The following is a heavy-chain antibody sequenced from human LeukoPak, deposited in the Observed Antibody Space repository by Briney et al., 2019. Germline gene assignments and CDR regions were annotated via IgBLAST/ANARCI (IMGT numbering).Heavy chain of an antibody. J-gene: IGHJ4*02. V-gene: IGHV4-4*02. Sequence: GSLRLSCAASGFTFSTYWMSWVRQSPGKGLEWIGNIYYSGSTNYNPSLKSRVTISIDTSKSQFSLKLNSVTAADTAVYYCARQGAVAGTTTIGGKPDYWGQGTLVTVSS. CDR1: GFTFSTYW. CDR2: IYYSGST. CDR3: ARQGAVAGTTTIGGKPDY. D-gene: IGHD6-19*01.